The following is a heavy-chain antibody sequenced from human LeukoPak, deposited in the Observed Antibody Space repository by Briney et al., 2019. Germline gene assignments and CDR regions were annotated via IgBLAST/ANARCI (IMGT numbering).Heavy chain of an antibody. D-gene: IGHD3-10*01. V-gene: IGHV4-59*01. CDR2: IYYSGSS. Sequence: SETLSLTCTVSGGSIGTYYWTWIRQPPGKGLEWIGYIYYSGSSNYNPSLTSRVTISVDTSKNQFSLKLSSMTAADTAVYFCARAPGGYGSGSRGAFDIWGQGTMVTVSS. CDR3: ARAPGGYGSGSRGAFDI. CDR1: GGSIGTYY. J-gene: IGHJ3*02.